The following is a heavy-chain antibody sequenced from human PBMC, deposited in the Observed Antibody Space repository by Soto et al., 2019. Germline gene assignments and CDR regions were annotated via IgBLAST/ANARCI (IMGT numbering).Heavy chain of an antibody. CDR2: IYYSGST. Sequence: SETLSLTCTVSGGSISSYYWSWIRLPPGKGLEWIGYIYYSGSTNYNPSLKSRVTISVDTSKNQFSLKLSSVTAADTAVYYCARGGPITIFGVVISYYYYGMDVWGQGTTVTVSS. CDR3: ARGGPITIFGVVISYYYYGMDV. CDR1: GGSISSYY. J-gene: IGHJ6*02. V-gene: IGHV4-59*01. D-gene: IGHD3-3*01.